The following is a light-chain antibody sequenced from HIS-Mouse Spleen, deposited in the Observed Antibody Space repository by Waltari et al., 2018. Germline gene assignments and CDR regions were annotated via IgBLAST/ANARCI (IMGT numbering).Light chain of an antibody. CDR2: KDS. CDR1: ALPKHY. V-gene: IGLV3-25*03. Sequence: SYELTQPPSVSVSPGQTARITCSGDALPKHYAYWYQQRPGQAPVLVIYKDSERPSGIPERFSGSSSGTTVTLTISGVQAEDEADYYCQSADSSGTWVFGGGTKLTVL. CDR3: QSADSSGTWV. J-gene: IGLJ3*02.